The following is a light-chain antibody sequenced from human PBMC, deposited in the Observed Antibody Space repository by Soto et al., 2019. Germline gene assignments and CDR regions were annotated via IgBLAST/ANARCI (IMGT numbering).Light chain of an antibody. Sequence: ELVLTQSPGTLSLSPGERATLSCRASQSLSSRNLAWYQQKPGQAPRPLIYGVSSRATGIPDRFSGSGSGKDFTLTISRLEPEDFAVYYCQQYDSSPRTFGQGTKVEIK. CDR3: QQYDSSPRT. V-gene: IGKV3-20*01. CDR1: QSLSSRN. J-gene: IGKJ1*01. CDR2: GVS.